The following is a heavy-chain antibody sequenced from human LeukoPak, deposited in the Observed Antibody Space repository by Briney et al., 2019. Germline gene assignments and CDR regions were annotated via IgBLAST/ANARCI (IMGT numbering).Heavy chain of an antibody. CDR1: GFTFSDHH. V-gene: IGHV3-72*01. D-gene: IGHD7-27*01. CDR2: IRNKANRYTT. Sequence: GGSLRLSCAASGFTFSDHHMDWVRQAPGEGLEWVARIRNKANRYTTEYAASVKGRSTISRDDSENSLYLQMDSLKTEDTAVYYCARSPLGIAPFDYWGQGTLVTVSS. J-gene: IGHJ4*02. CDR3: ARSPLGIAPFDY.